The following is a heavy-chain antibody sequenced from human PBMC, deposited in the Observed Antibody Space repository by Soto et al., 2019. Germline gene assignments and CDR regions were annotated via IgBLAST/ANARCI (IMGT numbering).Heavy chain of an antibody. V-gene: IGHV4-59*12. J-gene: IGHJ4*02. D-gene: IGHD3-10*01. CDR2: IYYSGST. CDR1: GGSISSYY. Sequence: PSETLSLTCTVSGGSISSYYWSWIRQPPGKGLEWIGYIYYSGSTNYNPSLKSRVTISVDTSKNQFSLKLSSVTAADTAVYYCARDPGTRSDYWGQGTLVTVSS. CDR3: ARDPGTRSDY.